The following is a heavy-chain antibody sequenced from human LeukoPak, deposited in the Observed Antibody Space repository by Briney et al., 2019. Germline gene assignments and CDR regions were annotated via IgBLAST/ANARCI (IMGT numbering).Heavy chain of an antibody. V-gene: IGHV4-59*08. CDR3: ARRNDFGI. J-gene: IGHJ3*02. CDR1: GGSISGDH. Sequence: SETLSLTCTVSGGSISGDHWNWIRQPPGEGLEWIGYVYSSGNTNYNPSLKSRVTISIDTSKNQFSLKLSSVTAADTAVYYCARRNDFGIWGQGTMVTVSS. CDR2: VYSSGNT.